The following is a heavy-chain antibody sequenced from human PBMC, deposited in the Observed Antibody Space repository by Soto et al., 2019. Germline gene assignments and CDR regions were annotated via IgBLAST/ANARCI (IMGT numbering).Heavy chain of an antibody. J-gene: IGHJ6*02. CDR2: TYYRSKWYN. CDR1: GDSVSSNSAA. V-gene: IGHV6-1*01. D-gene: IGHD3-3*01. CDR3: ARGGLIDYDFWSGYPPQDYYGMDV. Sequence: PSPTLSLTCAISGDSVSSNSAAWNWIRQSPSRGLEWLGRTYYRSKWYNDYAVSVKSRITINPDTSKNQFSLQLNSVTPEDTAVYYCARGGLIDYDFWSGYPPQDYYGMDVWGQGTTVTVSS.